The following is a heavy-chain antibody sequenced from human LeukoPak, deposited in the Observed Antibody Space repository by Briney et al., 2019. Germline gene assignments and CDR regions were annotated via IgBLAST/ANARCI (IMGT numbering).Heavy chain of an antibody. D-gene: IGHD2-15*01. J-gene: IGHJ6*02. CDR3: ARDPSLPYCSGGSCYSHYYHYGMDV. CDR1: GFTVSSNY. V-gene: IGHV3-53*01. CDR2: IYSGGST. Sequence: GGSLRLSCAASGFTVSSNYMSWVRQAPGKGLEWVSVIYSGGSTYYADSVKGRFTISRDNSKNTLYLQMNSLRAEDTAVYYCARDPSLPYCSGGSCYSHYYHYGMDVWGQGTTVTVSS.